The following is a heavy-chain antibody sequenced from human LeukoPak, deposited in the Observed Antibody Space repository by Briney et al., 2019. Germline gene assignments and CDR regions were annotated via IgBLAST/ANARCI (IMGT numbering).Heavy chain of an antibody. D-gene: IGHD6-13*01. CDR1: GFTFSNYW. CDR3: ASASSHRIAAGGDY. Sequence: GGSLRLSCAASGFTFSNYWMHWVRQAPGKGLVWVTRNNSDGSGRNYADSVKGRFTISRDNAKNTLYLQMNSLRAEDTAVYYCASASSHRIAAGGDYWGQGTLVTVSS. CDR2: NNSDGSGR. J-gene: IGHJ4*02. V-gene: IGHV3-74*01.